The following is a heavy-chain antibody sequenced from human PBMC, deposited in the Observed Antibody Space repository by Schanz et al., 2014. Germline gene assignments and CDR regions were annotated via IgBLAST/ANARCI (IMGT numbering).Heavy chain of an antibody. CDR1: GYTFTSYY. D-gene: IGHD6-19*01. V-gene: IGHV1-69*09. CDR3: ARGLGDERWLDLNEAFDI. Sequence: QVHLVQSGAEVKKPGASVKVSCKASGYTFTSYYMHWVRQAPGQGLEWMGRIIPILGITNVAQTFQDGVTSTADKSTSTAYMELSSLRSEDTAVYYCARGLGDERWLDLNEAFDIWVQGTIVTVSS. J-gene: IGHJ3*02. CDR2: IIPILGIT.